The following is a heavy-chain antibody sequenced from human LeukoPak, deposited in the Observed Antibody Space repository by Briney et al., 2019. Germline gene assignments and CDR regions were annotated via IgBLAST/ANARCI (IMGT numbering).Heavy chain of an antibody. J-gene: IGHJ3*02. Sequence: SVKVSCKASGGTFSSYAISWVRQAPGQGLEWMGRIIPILGIANYAQKFQGRVTITADKSTSTAYMELSSLRSEDTAVYYCAQLDYYDSSGWDHDAFDIWGQGTMVTVSS. D-gene: IGHD3-22*01. CDR3: AQLDYYDSSGWDHDAFDI. CDR1: GGTFSSYA. CDR2: IIPILGIA. V-gene: IGHV1-69*04.